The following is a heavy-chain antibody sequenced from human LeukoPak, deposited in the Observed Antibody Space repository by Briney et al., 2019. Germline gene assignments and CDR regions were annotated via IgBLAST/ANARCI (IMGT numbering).Heavy chain of an antibody. CDR2: IYYSGST. D-gene: IGHD3-10*01. Sequence: SETLSLTCTVSGGSISSYYWSWIRQPPGKGLEWIGYIYYSGSTNYNPSLKSRVTIPVDTSKNQFSLKLSSVTAADTAVYYCARGQARFGELYQFDYWGQGTLVTVSS. V-gene: IGHV4-59*01. J-gene: IGHJ4*02. CDR3: ARGQARFGELYQFDY. CDR1: GGSISSYY.